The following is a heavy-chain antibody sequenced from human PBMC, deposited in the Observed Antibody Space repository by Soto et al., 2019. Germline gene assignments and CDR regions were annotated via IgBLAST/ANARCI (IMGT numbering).Heavy chain of an antibody. Sequence: GGSLRLSCAASGFTFSSYAMSWVRQAPGKGLEWVSAISGSGGSTYYADSVKGRFTISRDNSKNTLYLQMNSLRAEDTAVYYCAKKSVGVTAGGPAYYNNGTGVCGRETTVTASS. CDR1: GFTFSSYA. J-gene: IGHJ6*02. CDR3: AKKSVGVTAGGPAYYNNGTGV. V-gene: IGHV3-23*01. CDR2: ISGSGGST. D-gene: IGHD2-21*02.